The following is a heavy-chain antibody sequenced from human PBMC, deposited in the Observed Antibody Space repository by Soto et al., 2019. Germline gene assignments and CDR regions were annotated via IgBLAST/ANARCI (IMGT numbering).Heavy chain of an antibody. V-gene: IGHV1-69*01. J-gene: IGHJ4*02. D-gene: IGHD3-10*01. CDR1: GGTFSRHS. Sequence: QVQMVQSGAEVKKPGSSARVSCKVSGGTFSRHSISWVRQAPGQGREWMGGIIPIFDATQYAQKFQGRLTITADESTTTFHMDLSGLRPEDTAIYYCARDLTSVRGSWGQGTLVTVS. CDR3: ARDLTSVRGS. CDR2: IIPIFDAT.